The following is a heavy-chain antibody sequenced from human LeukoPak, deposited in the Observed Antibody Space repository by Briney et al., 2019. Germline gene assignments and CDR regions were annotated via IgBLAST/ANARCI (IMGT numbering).Heavy chain of an antibody. Sequence: SVKVSCKASGGTFSSYAISWVRQALGQGLEWMGRIIPILGIANYAQKFQGRVTITADKSTSTAYMELSSLRSEDTAVYYCAGEVLRYFDWLPGGFDPWGQGTLVTVSS. D-gene: IGHD3-9*01. V-gene: IGHV1-69*04. J-gene: IGHJ5*02. CDR3: AGEVLRYFDWLPGGFDP. CDR2: IIPILGIA. CDR1: GGTFSSYA.